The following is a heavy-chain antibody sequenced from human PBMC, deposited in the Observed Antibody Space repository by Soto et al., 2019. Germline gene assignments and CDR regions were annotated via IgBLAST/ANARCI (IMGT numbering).Heavy chain of an antibody. J-gene: IGHJ4*02. CDR2: IVVGSGNT. Sequence: SVKVSCKASGFTFTSSAVQWVRQARGQRLEWIGWIVVGSGNTNYAQKFQERVTITRDMSTSTAYMELSSLRSEDTAVYYCAALDAWGYYFDYWGQGTLVTVSS. V-gene: IGHV1-58*01. D-gene: IGHD3-16*01. CDR3: AALDAWGYYFDY. CDR1: GFTFTSSA.